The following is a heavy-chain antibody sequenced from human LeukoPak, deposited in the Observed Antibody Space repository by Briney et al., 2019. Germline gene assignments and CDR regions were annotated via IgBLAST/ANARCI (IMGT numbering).Heavy chain of an antibody. CDR2: IYTSGST. D-gene: IGHD2-2*01. CDR1: GGSISSGSYY. V-gene: IGHV4-61*02. CDR3: ARATIVVVPTGAFDI. Sequence: SQTLSLTCTVSGGSISSGSYYWSWIRQPAGKGLEWILRIYTSGSTNYNPSLKSRLTISLDTSKNQFSLKLSSVTAADTAVYYCARATIVVVPTGAFDIWGQGTMVTVSS. J-gene: IGHJ3*02.